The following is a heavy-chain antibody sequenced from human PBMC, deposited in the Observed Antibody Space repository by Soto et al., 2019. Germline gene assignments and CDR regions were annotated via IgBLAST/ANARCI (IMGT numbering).Heavy chain of an antibody. Sequence: GASVKVSCKASVGTFSSYTISWVRQAPGQGRDWMGRIIPILGIANYAQKFQGRVTITADKSTSTAYMELSSLRAEDTAVYYCAKPPGIMVRGVRSDYWGQGTLVTVSS. D-gene: IGHD3-10*01. CDR3: AKPPGIMVRGVRSDY. J-gene: IGHJ4*02. CDR2: IIPILGIA. V-gene: IGHV1-69*02. CDR1: VGTFSSYT.